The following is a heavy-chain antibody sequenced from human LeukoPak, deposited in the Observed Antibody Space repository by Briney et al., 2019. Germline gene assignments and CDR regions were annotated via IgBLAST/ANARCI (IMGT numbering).Heavy chain of an antibody. D-gene: IGHD6-6*01. CDR1: GGSFSGYY. CDR2: IKHSGST. J-gene: IGHJ6*03. Sequence: SETLSLTCAVYGGSFSGYYWSWIRQPPGKGLEWIGEIKHSGSTNYNPSLKSRVTISVDSSKNQFSLKLSSVTAADTAVYYCAREAARPSYYYYYYMDVWGKGTTVTVSS. CDR3: AREAARPSYYYYYYMDV. V-gene: IGHV4-34*01.